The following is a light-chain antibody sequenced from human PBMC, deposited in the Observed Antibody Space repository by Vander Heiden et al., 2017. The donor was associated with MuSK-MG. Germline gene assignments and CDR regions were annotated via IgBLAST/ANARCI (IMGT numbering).Light chain of an antibody. CDR2: DVS. CDR1: SSDVGGYNY. CDR3: CSYAGSSWV. V-gene: IGLV2-11*01. J-gene: IGLJ3*02. Sequence: QSALTQPRSVSGSPGQLVTISCTGTSSDVGGYNYVSWYQQHPGKAPKLMIFDVSKRPSGVPDRFSGSKSGNTASLTISGLQGEDEADYYCCSYAGSSWVFGGGTKLTVL.